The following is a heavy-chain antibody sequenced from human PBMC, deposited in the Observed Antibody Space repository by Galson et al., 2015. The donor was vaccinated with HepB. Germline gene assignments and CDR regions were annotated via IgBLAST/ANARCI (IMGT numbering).Heavy chain of an antibody. CDR3: AADETGTPNDFDY. CDR2: IVVGSGNT. Sequence: SVKVSCKASGFTFTSSAVQWVRQARGQRLEWIGWIVVGSGNTNYAQKFQERVTITRDMSTSTAYMELSSLRSEDTAVYYCAADETGTPNDFDYWGQGTLVTVSS. CDR1: GFTFTSSA. V-gene: IGHV1-58*01. D-gene: IGHD1-1*01. J-gene: IGHJ4*02.